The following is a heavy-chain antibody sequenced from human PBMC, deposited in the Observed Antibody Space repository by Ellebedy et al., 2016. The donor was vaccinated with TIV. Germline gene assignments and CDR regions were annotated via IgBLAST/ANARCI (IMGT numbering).Heavy chain of an antibody. J-gene: IGHJ4*02. Sequence: GGSLRLXXAASGFTFSSYSMNWVRQAPGKGLEWVSYISSSSSTIYYADFVKGRFTISRDNAKNSLYLQMNSLRAEDTAVYYCARGVANYWGQGTLVTVSS. CDR2: ISSSSSTI. CDR1: GFTFSSYS. V-gene: IGHV3-48*04. CDR3: ARGVANY.